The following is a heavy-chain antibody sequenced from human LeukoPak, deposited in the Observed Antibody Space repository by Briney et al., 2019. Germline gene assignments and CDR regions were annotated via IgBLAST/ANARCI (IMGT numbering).Heavy chain of an antibody. Sequence: QPGGSLRLSCAASGFTFSSYWMSWVRQAPGKGLEWVANIKQDGSEKYYVDSVKGRFTISRDNAKNSLYLQMNSLRAEDTALYYCARAKESGSYLSVHFDYWGQGTLVTVSS. V-gene: IGHV3-7*01. J-gene: IGHJ4*02. CDR1: GFTFSSYW. CDR3: ARAKESGSYLSVHFDY. D-gene: IGHD1-26*01. CDR2: IKQDGSEK.